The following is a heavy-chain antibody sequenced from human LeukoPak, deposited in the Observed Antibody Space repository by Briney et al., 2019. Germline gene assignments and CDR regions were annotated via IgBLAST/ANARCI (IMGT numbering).Heavy chain of an antibody. D-gene: IGHD2-21*02. CDR1: GFTFSSYA. CDR2: ISGSGGST. V-gene: IGHV3-23*01. CDR3: AKEIEVVTAIPYFDY. Sequence: GGSLRLSCAASGFTFSSYAMSWVRQAPGKGLEWVSAISGSGGSTYYADSVKGRFTISRDNSKSTLYLQMNSLRAEDTAVYYCAKEIEVVTAIPYFDYWGQGTLVTVSS. J-gene: IGHJ4*02.